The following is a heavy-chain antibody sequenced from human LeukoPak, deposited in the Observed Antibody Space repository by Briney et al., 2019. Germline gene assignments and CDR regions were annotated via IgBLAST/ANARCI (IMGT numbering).Heavy chain of an antibody. J-gene: IGHJ6*03. V-gene: IGHV1-69*13. CDR3: ARDRGNYYYYYMDV. Sequence: GASVKVSCKASGGTFSSYAISWVRQAPGQGLEWMGGIILIFGTANYAQKFQGRVTITADESTSTAYMELSSLRSEDTAVYYCARDRGNYYYYYMDVWGKGTTVTVSS. CDR1: GGTFSSYA. D-gene: IGHD1-1*01. CDR2: IILIFGTA.